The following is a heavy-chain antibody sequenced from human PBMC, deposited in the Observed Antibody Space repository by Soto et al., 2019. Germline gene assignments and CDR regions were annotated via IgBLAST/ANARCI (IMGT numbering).Heavy chain of an antibody. V-gene: IGHV1-69*13. D-gene: IGHD4-4*01. CDR1: GGTLSSYA. J-gene: IGHJ4*02. CDR3: ARGRQTTVTAPYYFDY. Sequence: ASVKVSCKASGGTLSSYAISWVRQAPGQGLEWMGGIIPIFGTANYAQKFQGRVTITADESTSTAYMELSSLRSEDTAVYYCARGRQTTVTAPYYFDYWGQGTLVTVSS. CDR2: IIPIFGTA.